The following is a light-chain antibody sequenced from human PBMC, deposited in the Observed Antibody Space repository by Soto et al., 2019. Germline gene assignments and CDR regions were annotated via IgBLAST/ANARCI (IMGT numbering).Light chain of an antibody. CDR2: DAS. J-gene: IGKJ5*01. CDR1: QSVSSY. V-gene: IGKV3-11*01. CDR3: QQRSNWPPIT. Sequence: IGLSQSPGTLSLYTGERATLSCRASQSVSSYLAWYQQKPGQAPRLLIYDASNRATGIPARFRGSGSGTDFTLTISTLEPEDFAFYYGQQRSNWPPITFGHGTLLRL.